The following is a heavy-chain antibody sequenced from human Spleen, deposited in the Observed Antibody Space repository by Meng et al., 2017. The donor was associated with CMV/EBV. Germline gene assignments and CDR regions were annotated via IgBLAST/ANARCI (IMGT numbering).Heavy chain of an antibody. D-gene: IGHD2-21*02. CDR3: ARIERRRILQYCGSDCATTDY. V-gene: IGHV4-4*02. Sequence: SKLGTWVGKVQGKGLEWIGEIYHSGSTNYNQSLKSRVSISVDKFKNQFSLKLGSVTAADAAVYYCARIERRRILQYCGSDCATTDYWGQGTLVTVSS. CDR1: SKL. CDR2: IYHSGST. J-gene: IGHJ4*02.